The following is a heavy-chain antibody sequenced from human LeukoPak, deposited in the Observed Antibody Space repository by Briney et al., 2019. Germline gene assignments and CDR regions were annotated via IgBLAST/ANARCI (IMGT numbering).Heavy chain of an antibody. CDR2: IYPGDSDT. CDR1: GYSFTSYW. J-gene: IGHJ4*02. D-gene: IGHD2-2*01. Sequence: KGGESLKISCKGSGYSFTSYWIGWVRQMPGKGLEWMGIIYPGDSDTSYSPSFQGQVTISADKSIRTAYLQWSSLKASDTAMYYCARHPYQLLLYYFDYWGQGTLVTVSS. V-gene: IGHV5-51*01. CDR3: ARHPYQLLLYYFDY.